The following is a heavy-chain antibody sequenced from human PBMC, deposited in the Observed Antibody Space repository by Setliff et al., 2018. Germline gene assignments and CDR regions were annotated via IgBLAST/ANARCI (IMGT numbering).Heavy chain of an antibody. D-gene: IGHD2-2*01. J-gene: IGHJ5*02. CDR2: INHTGST. V-gene: IGHV4-34*01. CDR3: ARGYCSSPSCFFAGWFDP. CDR1: GGSFSGYY. Sequence: LSLTCAVYGGSFSGYYWSWIRQPPGKGLEWIGEINHTGSTNYSPSLKSRVTISVDTSKNQFSLKLTSVTAADTAVYYCARGYCSSPSCFFAGWFDPWGQGTLVTVSS.